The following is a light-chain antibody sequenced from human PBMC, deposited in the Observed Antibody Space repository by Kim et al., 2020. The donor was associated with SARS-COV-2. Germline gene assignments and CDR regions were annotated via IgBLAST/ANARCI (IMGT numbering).Light chain of an antibody. Sequence: SPGDRATPSARTSRSVSNDLAWYHQKPGQPPRLLMYRASTRATGVPARFSGSGSGTEFTLTISGLQSEDFAVYYCQQFHNWPPITFGQGTRLEIK. V-gene: IGKV3-15*01. CDR1: RSVSND. J-gene: IGKJ5*01. CDR2: RAS. CDR3: QQFHNWPPIT.